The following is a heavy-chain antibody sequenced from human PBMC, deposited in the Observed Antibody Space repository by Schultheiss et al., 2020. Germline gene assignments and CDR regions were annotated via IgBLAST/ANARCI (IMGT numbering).Heavy chain of an antibody. CDR1: GFTFSSYA. D-gene: IGHD3-22*01. V-gene: IGHV3-23*01. CDR3: AKYQFYDSSYYFDY. J-gene: IGHJ4*02. Sequence: SCAASGFTFSSYAMSWVRQAPGKGLEWVSAISGSGGSTYYADSVKGRFTISRDNSKNTLYLQMNSLRAEDTAAYYCAKYQFYDSSYYFDYWGQGTLVTVSS. CDR2: ISGSGGST.